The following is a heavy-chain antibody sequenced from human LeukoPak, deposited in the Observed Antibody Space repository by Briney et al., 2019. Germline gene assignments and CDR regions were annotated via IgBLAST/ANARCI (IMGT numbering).Heavy chain of an antibody. CDR3: ARGLRVVVAANYYYGMDV. Sequence: SVKVSCKASGGTFSSYAISWVRQAPGQGLEWMGRITPILGIANYAQKFQGRVTITADKSTSTAYMELSSLRSEDTAVYYCARGLRVVVAANYYYGMDVWGQGTTVTVSS. CDR2: ITPILGIA. J-gene: IGHJ6*02. CDR1: GGTFSSYA. V-gene: IGHV1-69*04. D-gene: IGHD2-15*01.